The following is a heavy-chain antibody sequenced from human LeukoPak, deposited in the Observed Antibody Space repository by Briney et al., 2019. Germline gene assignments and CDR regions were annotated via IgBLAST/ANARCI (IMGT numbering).Heavy chain of an antibody. D-gene: IGHD6-13*01. Sequence: HSGGSLRLSCAASGFTFSSYGMHWVRQAPGKGLEWVAVIWYDGSNKYYADSVKGRFTISRDNSKNTLYLQMNSLRAEDTAVYYCARQYSSSWYGDYWGQGTLVTVSS. V-gene: IGHV3-33*01. CDR3: ARQYSSSWYGDY. CDR1: GFTFSSYG. CDR2: IWYDGSNK. J-gene: IGHJ4*02.